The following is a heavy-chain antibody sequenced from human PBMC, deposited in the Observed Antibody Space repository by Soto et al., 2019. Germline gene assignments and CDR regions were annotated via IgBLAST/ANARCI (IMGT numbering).Heavy chain of an antibody. V-gene: IGHV1-69*01. CDR3: ARPLTIFGVVISPGLPYYGMDV. CDR1: GGTFSSYA. CDR2: IIPIFGTA. D-gene: IGHD3-3*01. J-gene: IGHJ6*02. Sequence: QVQLVQSGAEVKKPGSSVKVSCKASGGTFSSYAISWVRQAPGQGLEWMGGIIPIFGTANYAQKFQGRVTITAEESTSTAYMELSSLRSEDTAVYYCARPLTIFGVVISPGLPYYGMDVWGQGTTVTVSS.